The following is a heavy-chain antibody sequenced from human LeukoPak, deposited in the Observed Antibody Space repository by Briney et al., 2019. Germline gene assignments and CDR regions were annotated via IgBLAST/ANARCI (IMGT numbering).Heavy chain of an antibody. Sequence: ASVNVSCKASGYTFTSYAMNWVRQAPGQGLEWMGWISAYNGNTNYAQKLQGRVTMTTDTSTSTAYMELRSLRSDDTAVYYCARGGLVGYYDSSGSRGAFDIWGQGTMVTVSS. V-gene: IGHV1-18*01. D-gene: IGHD3-22*01. CDR3: ARGGLVGYYDSSGSRGAFDI. CDR2: ISAYNGNT. J-gene: IGHJ3*02. CDR1: GYTFTSYA.